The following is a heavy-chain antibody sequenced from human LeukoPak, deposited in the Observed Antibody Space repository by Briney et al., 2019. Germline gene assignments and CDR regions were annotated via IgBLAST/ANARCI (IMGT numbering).Heavy chain of an antibody. V-gene: IGHV4-30-2*01. CDR3: ARDVAAAGNRFDY. D-gene: IGHD6-13*01. CDR1: GGSISSGGYY. J-gene: IGHJ4*02. Sequence: SETLSLTCTVSGGSISSGGYYWSWLRQPPGKGLEWIGYIYHSGSTYYNPSLKSRVTISVDRSKNQFSLKLSSVTAADTAVYYCARDVAAAGNRFDYLGQGTLVTVSS. CDR2: IYHSGST.